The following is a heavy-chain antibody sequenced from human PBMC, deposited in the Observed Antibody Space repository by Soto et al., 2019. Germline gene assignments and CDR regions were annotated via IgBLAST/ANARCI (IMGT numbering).Heavy chain of an antibody. CDR2: IYHSGST. D-gene: IGHD6-19*01. CDR1: GGSISSSNW. J-gene: IGHJ4*02. V-gene: IGHV4-4*02. CDR3: ARDGSIAVAGLFDY. Sequence: SETVSLTCAVSGGSISSSNWWSWVRQPPGKGLEWIGEIYHSGSTNYNPSLKSRVTISVDKSKNQFSLKLSSVTAADTAVYYCARDGSIAVAGLFDYWGQGTLVTVSS.